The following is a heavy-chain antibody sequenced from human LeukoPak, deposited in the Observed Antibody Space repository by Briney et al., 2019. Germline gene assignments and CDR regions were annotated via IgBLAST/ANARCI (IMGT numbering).Heavy chain of an antibody. Sequence: GGSLRLSCAASGFTFSSYSMSWVRQAPGKGLEWVSGISGSGGSTYYADSVKGRFTISRDNSKNTLYLQMNSLRAEDTAAYYCAKAQSGRYDHWGQGSLVTVSS. CDR2: ISGSGGST. CDR3: AKAQSGRYDH. V-gene: IGHV3-23*01. CDR1: GFTFSSYS. D-gene: IGHD1-26*01. J-gene: IGHJ4*02.